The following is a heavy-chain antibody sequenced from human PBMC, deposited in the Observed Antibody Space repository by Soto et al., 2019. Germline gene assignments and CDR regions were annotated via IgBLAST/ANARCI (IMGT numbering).Heavy chain of an antibody. CDR2: IIPIFGTA. V-gene: IGHV1-69*01. CDR3: AVPTEAAVLRGYYYYGMDV. Sequence: QVQLVQSGAEVKKPGSSVKVSCKASGGTFSSYAISWVRQAPGQGLEWMGGIIPIFGTANYAQKFQGRVTITADESMSTAYMELSSLRSEDTAVYYCAVPTEAAVLRGYYYYGMDVWGQGTTVTVSS. CDR1: GGTFSSYA. D-gene: IGHD6-13*01. J-gene: IGHJ6*02.